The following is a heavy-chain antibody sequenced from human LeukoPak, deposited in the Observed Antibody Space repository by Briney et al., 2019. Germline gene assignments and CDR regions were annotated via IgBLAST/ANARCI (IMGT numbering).Heavy chain of an antibody. D-gene: IGHD5-24*01. Sequence: GGSLRLSFAASGFTLSSYSMNWVRQAPGKGLERVLSISSSSSYIYYADSVKGRFTISRDNSKNTLYLQMNSLRAEDTAVYYCARGTREDGYNSDLDAFDIWGQGTMVTVSS. CDR3: ARGTREDGYNSDLDAFDI. J-gene: IGHJ3*02. CDR2: ISSSSSYI. V-gene: IGHV3-21*01. CDR1: GFTLSSYS.